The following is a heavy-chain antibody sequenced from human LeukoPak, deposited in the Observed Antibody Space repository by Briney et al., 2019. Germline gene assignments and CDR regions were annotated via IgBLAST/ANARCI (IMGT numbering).Heavy chain of an antibody. CDR2: IYYSGRT. Sequence: SETLSLTCTVSGGSISSYYWRWIRQPPGKALEWLGYIYYSGRTNYNPSLKSRVTISVDTSKNQFSLKLSSVTAADTAVYYCATPNRYSSSWGTGGGAFDIWGQGTMVTVSS. V-gene: IGHV4-59*01. CDR3: ATPNRYSSSWGTGGGAFDI. CDR1: GGSISSYY. J-gene: IGHJ3*02. D-gene: IGHD6-13*01.